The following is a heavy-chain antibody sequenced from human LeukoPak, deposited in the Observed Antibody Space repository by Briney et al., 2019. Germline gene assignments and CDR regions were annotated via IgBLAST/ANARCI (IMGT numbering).Heavy chain of an antibody. J-gene: IGHJ3*01. CDR1: GGSISNHY. Sequence: SETLSLTCTVSGGSISNHYWNWIRQSPGKGLEWIGYIYYTGSTNYNPSLKSRVTISVDTSKNRFSLKLTSVTAADTAVYYCARRNVVVPAADDAFHVWGQGTMVTVSS. CDR3: ARRNVVVPAADDAFHV. D-gene: IGHD2-2*01. CDR2: IYYTGST. V-gene: IGHV4-59*08.